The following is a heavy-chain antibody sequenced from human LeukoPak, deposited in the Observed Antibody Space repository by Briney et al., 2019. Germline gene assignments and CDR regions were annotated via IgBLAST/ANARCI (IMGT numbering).Heavy chain of an antibody. CDR1: GYTLTSYD. CDR3: TRETSSRYFDY. CDR2: MNPNSGRT. Sequence: ASVKVSCRASGYTLTSYDIDWVRQATGQGLEWMGWMNPNSGRTGYAQNFQGRITITRNTSISTAYMELSSLRSEDTAVYYCTRETSSRYFDYWGQGTLVTVSS. V-gene: IGHV1-8*01. J-gene: IGHJ4*02.